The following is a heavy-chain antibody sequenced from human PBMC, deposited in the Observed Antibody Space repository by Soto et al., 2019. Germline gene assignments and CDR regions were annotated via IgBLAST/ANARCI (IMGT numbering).Heavy chain of an antibody. V-gene: IGHV3-23*01. J-gene: IGHJ6*02. D-gene: IGHD1-1*01. CDR3: ARDKRLERRSYYYYGMDV. Sequence: GSLRLSCTASEFTFSNYAMSWVRQAPGKGLEWVSSISDNGGTTYYADSVKGRFTISRDNSKNTLYLQMNSLRAEDTAVYYCARDKRLERRSYYYYGMDVWGQGTTVTVSS. CDR1: EFTFSNYA. CDR2: ISDNGGTT.